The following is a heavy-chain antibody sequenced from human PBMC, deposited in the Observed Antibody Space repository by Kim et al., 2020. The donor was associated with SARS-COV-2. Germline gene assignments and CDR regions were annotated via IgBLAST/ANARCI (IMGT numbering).Heavy chain of an antibody. J-gene: IGHJ4*02. D-gene: IGHD6-13*01. CDR3: AKGNRELGIAAAGHFDY. Sequence: GKGRFTISRDNSKNTLYLQMNSLRAEDTAVYYCAKGNRELGIAAAGHFDYWGQGTLVTVSS. V-gene: IGHV3-23*01.